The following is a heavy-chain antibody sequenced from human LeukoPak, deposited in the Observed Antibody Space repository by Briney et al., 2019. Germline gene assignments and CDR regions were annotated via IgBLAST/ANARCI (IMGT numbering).Heavy chain of an antibody. CDR2: ISHIGST. CDR3: AGDQLALNALNL. V-gene: IGHV4-59*11. J-gene: IGHJ3*01. D-gene: IGHD1-1*01. Sequence: SETLSLTCTVSGGSMISHYWSWIRQPPGKGLVWLGYISHIGSTNYSPSLKSRVTISVDTSKNQFSLRLSSVTAADTAVYFCAGDQLALNALNLWGQGTMVSVSS. CDR1: GGSMISHY.